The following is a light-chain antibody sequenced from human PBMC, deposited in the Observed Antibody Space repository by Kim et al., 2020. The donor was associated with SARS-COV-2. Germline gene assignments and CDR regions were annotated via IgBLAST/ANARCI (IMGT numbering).Light chain of an antibody. CDR2: AAS. CDR1: QSINSN. J-gene: IGKJ3*01. CDR3: QQSYSSPRT. Sequence: SASVGDRVTITCRASQSINSNLNWYQQKPGKAPKLLIYAASSLQSGVPSRFSGSGSGTDFTLTIRSLQPEDFATYYCQQSYSSPRTFGPGTKVDIK. V-gene: IGKV1-39*01.